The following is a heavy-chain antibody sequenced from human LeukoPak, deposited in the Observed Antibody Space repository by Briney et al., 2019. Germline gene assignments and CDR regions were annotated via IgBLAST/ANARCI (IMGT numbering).Heavy chain of an antibody. CDR1: GFTFSNYG. V-gene: IGHV3-30*18. Sequence: PGGSLRLSCATSGFTFSNYGVHWVRQAPGKGLEWVAVISYDGSNKYYADSVKGRFTISRDNSKNTLYLQMNSLRAEDTAVYYCAKAEYDGSYDYWGQGTLVTVSS. CDR3: AKAEYDGSYDY. CDR2: ISYDGSNK. D-gene: IGHD1-26*01. J-gene: IGHJ4*02.